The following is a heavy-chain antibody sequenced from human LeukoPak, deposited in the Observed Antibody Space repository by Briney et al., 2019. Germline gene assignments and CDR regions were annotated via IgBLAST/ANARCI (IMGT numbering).Heavy chain of an antibody. CDR2: INAGNGNT. Sequence: ASVKVSCKASGYTFTSYAMHWVRQAPGQRLEWMGWINAGNGNTKYSQEFQGRVTITRDTSASTAYMELSSLRSEDMAVYYCARDNLGHGSGSYSYYYYYYMDVWGKGTTVTISS. J-gene: IGHJ6*03. D-gene: IGHD3-10*01. CDR1: GYTFTSYA. V-gene: IGHV1-3*03. CDR3: ARDNLGHGSGSYSYYYYYYMDV.